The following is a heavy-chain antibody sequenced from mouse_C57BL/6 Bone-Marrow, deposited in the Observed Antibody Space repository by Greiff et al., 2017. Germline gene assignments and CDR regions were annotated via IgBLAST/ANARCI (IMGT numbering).Heavy chain of an antibody. Sequence: VQLVESGAELARPGASVKLSCKASGYTFTSYGISWVKQRTGQGLEWIGEIYPRSGNTYYNEKFKGKATLTADKSSSTAYVELRSLPSEDSAVYFCARVKTYEGSSSYYAMDYWGQGTSVTVSS. CDR3: ARVKTYEGSSSYYAMDY. D-gene: IGHD1-1*01. CDR2: IYPRSGNT. CDR1: GYTFTSYG. J-gene: IGHJ4*01. V-gene: IGHV1-81*01.